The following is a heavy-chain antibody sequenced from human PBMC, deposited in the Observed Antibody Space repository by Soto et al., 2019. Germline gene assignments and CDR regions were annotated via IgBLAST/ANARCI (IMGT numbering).Heavy chain of an antibody. V-gene: IGHV3-23*01. CDR1: GFTFRSYA. Sequence: EVLLLESGGHLVQPGGSLRLSCAASGFTFRSYAMNWVRQAPGKGLEWVSAISGSGGSTYYADSVKGRFSISRDNSKNTLLLQMDTLRAEDTAIYYCAKDLEMQPSVMDVWGQGTTVTVSS. J-gene: IGHJ6*02. CDR3: AKDLEMQPSVMDV. CDR2: ISGSGGST. D-gene: IGHD6-13*01.